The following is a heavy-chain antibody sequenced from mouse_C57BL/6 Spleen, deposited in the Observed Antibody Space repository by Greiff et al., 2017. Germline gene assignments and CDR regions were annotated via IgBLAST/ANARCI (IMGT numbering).Heavy chain of an antibody. J-gene: IGHJ4*01. CDR1: RVDFSRYW. V-gene: IGHV4-1*01. Sequence: ASRVDFSRYWMSWVRRAPGKGLEWIGEINSDSSTINYAPSLKDKFIISRDNTKNTLYLQMSKVRSEDTALYYCARRRGEGDYYAMDYWGQGTSVTVSS. CDR2: INSDSSTI. CDR3: ARRRGEGDYYAMDY.